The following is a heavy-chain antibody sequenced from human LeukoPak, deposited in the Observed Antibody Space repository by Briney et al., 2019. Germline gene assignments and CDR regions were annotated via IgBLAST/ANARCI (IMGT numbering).Heavy chain of an antibody. CDR1: GFTFGDYA. J-gene: IGHJ4*02. V-gene: IGHV3-23*01. D-gene: IGHD3-10*01. Sequence: PGGSLRLSCTASGFTFGDYAMSWVRQAPGKGLEWVSIIFGSGDTTYYADSVKGRFTVSRDNSKNTLYLQMNSLRPEDTAIYYCAKRNTMVRGGPCFDNWGQGLLVTVSS. CDR2: IFGSGDTT. CDR3: AKRNTMVRGGPCFDN.